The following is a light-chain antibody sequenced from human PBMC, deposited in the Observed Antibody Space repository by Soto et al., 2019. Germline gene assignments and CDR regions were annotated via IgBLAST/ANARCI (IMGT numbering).Light chain of an antibody. Sequence: QSVLTQPPSVSGAPGQRVTISCTGSSSNIGAGYDVHWYQQLPGTAPKLLIYGNSNRPSGVPDRFSGSKSGTSASLAITGLQAEDEADYYCQSYDSSLSVFFGGGTKVTVL. CDR1: SSNIGAGYD. CDR2: GNS. V-gene: IGLV1-40*01. J-gene: IGLJ2*01. CDR3: QSYDSSLSVF.